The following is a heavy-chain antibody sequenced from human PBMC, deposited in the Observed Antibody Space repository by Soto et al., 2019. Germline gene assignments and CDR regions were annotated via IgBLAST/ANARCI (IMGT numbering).Heavy chain of an antibody. V-gene: IGHV3-11*01. CDR2: ISGSGITI. Sequence: QVQLVESGGGLVKPGGSLRLSCAASGFTFSDDYMTWIRQAPGKGLEWVAYISGSGITIFYADSVKGRFTISRDNARNSQYLQMNSLRAEDTAVYYCARVGSVGAFDIWGQGTMVTVSA. J-gene: IGHJ3*02. D-gene: IGHD3-10*01. CDR3: ARVGSVGAFDI. CDR1: GFTFSDDY.